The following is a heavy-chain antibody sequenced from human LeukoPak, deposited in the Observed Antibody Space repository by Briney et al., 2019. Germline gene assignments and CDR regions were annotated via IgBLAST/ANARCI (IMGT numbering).Heavy chain of an antibody. D-gene: IGHD3-22*01. V-gene: IGHV3-30-3*01. CDR2: ISYDGNNE. J-gene: IGHJ5*02. Sequence: GGSLRLSCAASGFTFSNYAMHWDRQAPGKGLEWVALISYDGNNEYYADSVKGRFTISRDNSKNTLYLQMNSLRPEDTAVYYCARSHGSHDSTGYYYNWFDPWGQGTLVTVSS. CDR3: ARSHGSHDSTGYYYNWFDP. CDR1: GFTFSNYA.